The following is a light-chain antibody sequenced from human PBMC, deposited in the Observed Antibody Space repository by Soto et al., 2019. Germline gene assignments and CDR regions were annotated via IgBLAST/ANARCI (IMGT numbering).Light chain of an antibody. CDR2: EVI. CDR1: SSDVGGYNF. Sequence: QSALTQPPSASGSPGQSVTISCAGTSSDVGGYNFVSWYQQHAGKVPKLMIYEVIKRPSGVPDRFSGSKSGNTASLTVSGLHAEDEADYYCSSYSGSDNFVVFGGGTKLTVL. V-gene: IGLV2-8*01. J-gene: IGLJ2*01. CDR3: SSYSGSDNFVV.